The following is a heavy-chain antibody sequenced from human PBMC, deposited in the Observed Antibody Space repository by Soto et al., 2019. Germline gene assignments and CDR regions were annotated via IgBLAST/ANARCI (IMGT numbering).Heavy chain of an antibody. V-gene: IGHV4-59*01. CDR2: IYYSGST. Sequence: SETLSLTCTVSGGSISSYYWSWIRQPPGKGLEWIGYIYYSGSTNYNPSLKSRVTISVDTSKNQFSLKLSSVTAADTAVYYCARVAPPGRHHSPTFDYWGQGTLVTVSS. CDR1: GGSISSYY. CDR3: ARVAPPGRHHSPTFDY. J-gene: IGHJ4*02.